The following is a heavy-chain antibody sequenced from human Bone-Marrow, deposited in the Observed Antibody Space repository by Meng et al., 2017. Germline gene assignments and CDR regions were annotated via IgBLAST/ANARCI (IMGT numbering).Heavy chain of an antibody. V-gene: IGHV1-18*01. D-gene: IGHD6-13*01. CDR3: ARGRYSSSWYEPPHYYYYGMDV. Sequence: ASVKVSCKASGYTFTSYGISWVRQAPGQGLEWMGWISAYNGNTNYAQKLQGRVTMTTDTSTSTAYMELRSLRSDDTAVYYCARGRYSSSWYEPPHYYYYGMDVWGQGTMVTVSS. CDR2: ISAYNGNT. CDR1: GYTFTSYG. J-gene: IGHJ6*02.